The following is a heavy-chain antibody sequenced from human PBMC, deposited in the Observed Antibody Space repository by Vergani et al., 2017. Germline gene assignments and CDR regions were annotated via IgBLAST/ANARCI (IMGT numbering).Heavy chain of an antibody. V-gene: IGHV4-59*01. Sequence: QVQLQESGPGLVKPSETLSLTCTVSGGSISSYYWSWIRQPPGKGLEWIGYIYYSGSTNYNPSLKSRVTISVDTSKNQFSLKLSSVTAADTAVYYCASDYRFDPWGQGTLVTVSS. CDR2: IYYSGST. D-gene: IGHD3-10*01. J-gene: IGHJ5*02. CDR1: GGSISSYY. CDR3: ASDYRFDP.